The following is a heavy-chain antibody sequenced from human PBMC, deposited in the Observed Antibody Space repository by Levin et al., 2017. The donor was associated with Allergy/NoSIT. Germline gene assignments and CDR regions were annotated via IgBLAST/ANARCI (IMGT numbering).Heavy chain of an antibody. CDR2: IYYSGST. D-gene: IGHD5-12*01. Sequence: SQTLSLTCTVSGGSVSSGSYYWSWIRQPPGKGLEWIGYIYYSGSTNYNPSLKSRVTISVDTSKNQFSLKLSSVTAADTAVYYCASSSRGPGEIVDYYYGMDVWGQGTTVTVSS. V-gene: IGHV4-61*01. CDR1: GGSVSSGSYY. CDR3: ASSSRGPGEIVDYYYGMDV. J-gene: IGHJ6*02.